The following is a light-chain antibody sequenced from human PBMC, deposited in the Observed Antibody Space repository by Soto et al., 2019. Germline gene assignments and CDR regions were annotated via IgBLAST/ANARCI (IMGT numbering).Light chain of an antibody. CDR1: QSVSSN. J-gene: IGKJ1*01. CDR2: GAT. V-gene: IGKV3-15*01. CDR3: QQYNNWPPWT. Sequence: EIVMTQSPATLSVSPGDRATLSCRASQSVSSNLAWYQQKLGQAPRLLIYGATTRATDIPARFSGSGSGTEFTLTISSLQSEDFAVYYCQQYNNWPPWTFGQGTKVEMK.